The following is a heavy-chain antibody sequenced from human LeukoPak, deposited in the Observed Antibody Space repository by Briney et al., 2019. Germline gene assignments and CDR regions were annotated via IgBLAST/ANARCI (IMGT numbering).Heavy chain of an antibody. Sequence: VGCLSLSCAVSGFTFSSYGMHCVRQAPGKGLGWVAVIWYDGSNKYYADSVKGRFTISRDNSKNTLYLQMNSLRAEDTAVYYSATGASYSDFWSGYLMIWGQGTMVTVSS. D-gene: IGHD3-3*01. J-gene: IGHJ3*02. CDR1: GFTFSSYG. V-gene: IGHV3-33*01. CDR2: IWYDGSNK. CDR3: ATGASYSDFWSGYLMI.